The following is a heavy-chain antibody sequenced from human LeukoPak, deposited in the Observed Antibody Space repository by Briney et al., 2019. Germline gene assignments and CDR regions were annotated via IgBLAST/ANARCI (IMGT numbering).Heavy chain of an antibody. Sequence: PGESLKISCKGSGYSFTSYWIGWVRQMPGNGLEWMGIIYPGDSDTRYSPSFQGQVTISADKSISTAYLQWSSLKASDTAMYYCARIEVGATGYYYYYYMDVWGKGTTVTVSS. CDR2: IYPGDSDT. V-gene: IGHV5-51*01. CDR1: GYSFTSYW. D-gene: IGHD1-26*01. J-gene: IGHJ6*03. CDR3: ARIEVGATGYYYYYYMDV.